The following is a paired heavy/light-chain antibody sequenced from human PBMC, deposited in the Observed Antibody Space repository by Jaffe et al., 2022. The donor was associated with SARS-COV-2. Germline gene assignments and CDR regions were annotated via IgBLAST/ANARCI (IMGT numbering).Heavy chain of an antibody. J-gene: IGHJ6*02. CDR2: IYTSGST. Sequence: QVQLQESGPGLVKPSQTLSLTCTVSGGSISSGSYYWSWIRQPAGKGLEWIGRIYTSGSTNYNPSLKSRVTISVDTSKNQFSLKLSSVTAADTAVYYCARDWDYYDSSGGHYYYYGMDVWGQGTTVTVSS. V-gene: IGHV4-61*02. CDR1: GGSISSGSYY. CDR3: ARDWDYYDSSGGHYYYYGMDV. D-gene: IGHD3-22*01.
Light chain of an antibody. V-gene: IGKV1-39*01. Sequence: DIQMTQSPSSLSASVGDRVTITCRASQSISSYLNWYQQKPGKAPKLLIYAASSLQSGVPSRFSGSGSGTDFTLTISSLQPEDFATYYCQQSYSTPRFGPGTKVDIK. CDR2: AAS. CDR1: QSISSY. J-gene: IGKJ3*01. CDR3: QQSYSTPR.